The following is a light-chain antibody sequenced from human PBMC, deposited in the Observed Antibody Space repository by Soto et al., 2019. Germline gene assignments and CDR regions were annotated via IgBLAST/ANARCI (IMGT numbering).Light chain of an antibody. CDR3: QQYDKSPPWT. Sequence: EFVMTQSPAILSVSPGERATLSCRASQSVSSNLAWIQQKPGQAPRLLIIGASTRATGVPARFSGSGSGTEFTLTIDSLQSDDFATYYCQQYDKSPPWTFGQGTKVDIK. CDR1: QSVSSN. V-gene: IGKV3-15*01. J-gene: IGKJ1*01. CDR2: GAS.